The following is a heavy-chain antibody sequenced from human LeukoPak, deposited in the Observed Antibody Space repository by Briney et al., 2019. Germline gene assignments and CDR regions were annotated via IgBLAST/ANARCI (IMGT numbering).Heavy chain of an antibody. CDR2: IIPFFGPP. Sequence: ASVKVSCKASGGTFSSYAISWVRQAPGQGLEWMGRIIPFFGPPNYAHKFQGRVTITADESTNTAYMELSSLRYADTAVYYCARELGPYCSDPSCFFDHWGQGTLVTVSS. V-gene: IGHV1-69*13. CDR1: GGTFSSYA. D-gene: IGHD2-2*01. J-gene: IGHJ4*02. CDR3: ARELGPYCSDPSCFFDH.